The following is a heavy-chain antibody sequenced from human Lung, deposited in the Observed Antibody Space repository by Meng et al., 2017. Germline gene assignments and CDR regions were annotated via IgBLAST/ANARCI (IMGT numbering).Heavy chain of an antibody. V-gene: IGHV4-61*08. CDR3: AIGGTVVNLGY. CDR1: GDSVSRGGYY. D-gene: IGHD4-23*01. Sequence: QVHFTELGPGLVRLSETLSLTCTVSGDSVSRGGYYWSWIRQSTGKGLEWIGYVYFSGSTNYNPSLKSRVTISLDKSKNQFSLKLNSVTAADTAVYYCAIGGTVVNLGYWGPGTLVAVSS. J-gene: IGHJ4*02. CDR2: VYFSGST.